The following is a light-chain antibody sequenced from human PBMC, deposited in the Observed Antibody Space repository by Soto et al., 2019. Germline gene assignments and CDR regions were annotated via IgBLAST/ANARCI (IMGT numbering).Light chain of an antibody. CDR2: ASS. Sequence: DIRMTQSPSSLSASIGDRVTITCRASQSISWSLNWYQQRPGKAPKLLIYASSSLQSGAPSRFTGSGSGTDLSLTISSLQTEDFATYYCQQSYSAPCIFGGGTKGEIK. CDR1: QSISWS. V-gene: IGKV1-39*01. CDR3: QQSYSAPCI. J-gene: IGKJ4*01.